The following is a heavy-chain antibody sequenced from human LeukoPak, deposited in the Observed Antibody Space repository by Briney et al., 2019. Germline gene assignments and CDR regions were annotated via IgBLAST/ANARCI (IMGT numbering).Heavy chain of an antibody. J-gene: IGHJ3*02. Sequence: ASVKVSCKASGYTFTGYYMHWVRQAPGQGLEWMGWINPNSGGTNYAQKSQGRVTMTRDTSISTAYMELSRLRSDDTAVYYCAIEFGGYDPVGAFDIWGQGTMVTVSS. CDR2: INPNSGGT. CDR3: AIEFGGYDPVGAFDI. D-gene: IGHD5-12*01. V-gene: IGHV1-2*02. CDR1: GYTFTGYY.